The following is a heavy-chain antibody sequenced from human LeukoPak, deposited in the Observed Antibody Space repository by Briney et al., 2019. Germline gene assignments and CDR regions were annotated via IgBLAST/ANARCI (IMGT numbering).Heavy chain of an antibody. CDR2: ISYDGTNK. CDR1: GFTFSSYA. CDR3: ARGIGGSYSGHSDY. Sequence: GGSLRLSCAASGFTFSSYAFHWVRQAPGKGLEWVAVISYDGTNKCYADSVKGRFTISRDNSKNTLYPQMNSLRTEDTAVYYCARGIGGSYSGHSDYWGQGTLVTVSS. V-gene: IGHV3-30*04. D-gene: IGHD1-26*01. J-gene: IGHJ4*02.